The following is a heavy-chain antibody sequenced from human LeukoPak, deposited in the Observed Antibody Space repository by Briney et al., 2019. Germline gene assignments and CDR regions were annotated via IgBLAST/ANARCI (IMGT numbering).Heavy chain of an antibody. J-gene: IGHJ4*02. V-gene: IGHV3-30*03. Sequence: GGSLRLSCAASGFTFSSYGMHWVRQAPGKGLEWVAVISYDGSNKYYADSVKGRFTISRDNSKNTLYLQMNSLRAEDTAVYYCASRSGYYFDYWGQGTLVTVSS. D-gene: IGHD3-22*01. CDR3: ASRSGYYFDY. CDR2: ISYDGSNK. CDR1: GFTFSSYG.